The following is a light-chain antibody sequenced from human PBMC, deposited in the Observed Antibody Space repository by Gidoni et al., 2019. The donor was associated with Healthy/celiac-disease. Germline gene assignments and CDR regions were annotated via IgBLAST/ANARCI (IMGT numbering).Light chain of an antibody. V-gene: IGKV1-39*01. J-gene: IGKJ2*01. CDR3: QQSYSTPRT. CDR2: AVP. Sequence: DIQMTQSPSSLSASVGDRVTITCRASQSISSYLNWYQQKPGKAPKLLIYAVPSLQSGVPSRFSGSGSGTDFTLTISSLQPEDFATYYFQQSYSTPRTFGQGTKLEIK. CDR1: QSISSY.